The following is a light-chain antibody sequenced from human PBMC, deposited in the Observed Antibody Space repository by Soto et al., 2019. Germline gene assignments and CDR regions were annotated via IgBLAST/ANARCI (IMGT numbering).Light chain of an antibody. CDR1: QTVSSNY. V-gene: IGKV3-20*01. CDR2: GAS. CDR3: QQFGSSPRT. J-gene: IGKJ1*01. Sequence: EIILTQSPDTLSLSPGERAILSCRASQTVSSNYLAWCQQRPGQAPRLLIYGASTRAAGIPDRFSGSGSGTDFSLTISRLEAEDSAVYYCQQFGSSPRTFGQGTKVDIK.